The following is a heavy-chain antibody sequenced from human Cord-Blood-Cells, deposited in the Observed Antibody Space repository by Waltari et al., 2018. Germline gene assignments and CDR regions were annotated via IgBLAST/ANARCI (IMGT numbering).Heavy chain of an antibody. CDR2: IKQDGSEK. CDR3: ARGPDSSGYYFDY. D-gene: IGHD3-22*01. V-gene: IGHV3-7*01. J-gene: IGHJ4*02. Sequence: EVQLVESGGGLGQPGVSWGLSCAASGFTFSTYSMSWFRPAPGKGLEWVANIKQDGSEKSYVDSVKGRFTISRDNAKNSLYLQMNSLRAEDTAVYYCARGPDSSGYYFDYWGQGTLVTVSS. CDR1: GFTFSTYS.